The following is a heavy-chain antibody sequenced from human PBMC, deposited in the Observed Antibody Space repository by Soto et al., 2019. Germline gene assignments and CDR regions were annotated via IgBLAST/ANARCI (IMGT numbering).Heavy chain of an antibody. CDR1: GFTFSIYA. V-gene: IGHV3-23*01. D-gene: IGHD3-22*01. CDR2: ISGNGGT. CDR3: AKDAPGSGWLSDY. J-gene: IGHJ4*02. Sequence: EVQLLESGGGLVQPGGSLRLSCAASGFTFSIYAMSWVRQVPGKGLEWVSTISGNGGTSYADFVRGRFTISRDNSKITLYLQMNSLRVDDTAIYYCAKDAPGSGWLSDYWGQGTLVTVSS.